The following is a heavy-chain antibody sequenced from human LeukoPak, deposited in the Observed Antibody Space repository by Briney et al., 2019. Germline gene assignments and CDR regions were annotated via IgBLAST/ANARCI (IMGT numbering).Heavy chain of an antibody. CDR3: ARGTTSGWFDP. CDR2: MNPNSGNT. V-gene: IGHV1-8*01. CDR1: GYTFTRYD. J-gene: IGHJ5*02. Sequence: ASVKVSCKASGYTFTRYDINWVRQATRQGLEWMGWMNPNSGNTGYAQKFQSRVTMTRNTSISTAYMELSSLRSEDTAVYYRARGTTSGWFDPWGQGTLVTVSS. D-gene: IGHD4-11*01.